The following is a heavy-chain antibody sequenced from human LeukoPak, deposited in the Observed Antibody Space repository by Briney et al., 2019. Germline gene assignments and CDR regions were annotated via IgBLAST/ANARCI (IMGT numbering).Heavy chain of an antibody. J-gene: IGHJ4*02. CDR1: GYSISSGYY. Sequence: PSETLSLTCTVSGYSISSGYYWGWIRQPPGKGLEWIGEIHHSGSTNYNPSLKSRVTISVDTSKNQFSLKLSSVTAADTAVYYCARGLGDPYFDYWGQGTLVTVSS. V-gene: IGHV4-38-2*02. CDR2: IHHSGST. CDR3: ARGLGDPYFDY.